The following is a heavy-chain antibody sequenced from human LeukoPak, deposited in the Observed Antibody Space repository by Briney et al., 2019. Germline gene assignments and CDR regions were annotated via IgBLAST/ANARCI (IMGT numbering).Heavy chain of an antibody. J-gene: IGHJ4*02. V-gene: IGHV3-23*01. Sequence: GVSLRLSCVGSEFTFSTYWMSWLRQAPGKGLEWFSGISRSGGTIYYADSVKGRFTISRDNSKNTHYLQMNSLRAEDTAVYYCAKDVGVGAICTFDYWGQGTLVTVSS. CDR3: AKDVGVGAICTFDY. CDR1: EFTFSTYW. D-gene: IGHD3-3*01. CDR2: ISRSGGTI.